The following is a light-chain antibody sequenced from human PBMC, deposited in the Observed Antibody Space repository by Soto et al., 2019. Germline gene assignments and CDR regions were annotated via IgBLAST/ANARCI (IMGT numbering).Light chain of an antibody. V-gene: IGLV2-14*01. CDR2: EVS. J-gene: IGLJ1*01. CDR3: CSYTGRITYV. Sequence: QSALTQPASVSGSPGQSITISCTGTSSDVGGYNHVSWYQQHPGKAPKLMIYEVSNRPLGVSSRFSASKSGNTASLTISGLQAEDEADYYCCSYTGRITYVFGTGTKLTVL. CDR1: SSDVGGYNH.